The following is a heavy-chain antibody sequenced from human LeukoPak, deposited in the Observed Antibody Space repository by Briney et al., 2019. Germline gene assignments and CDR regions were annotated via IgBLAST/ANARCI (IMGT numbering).Heavy chain of an antibody. CDR1: GYTFTSYG. V-gene: IGHV1-18*01. Sequence: ASVKVSCKASGYTFTSYGISWVRQAPGQGLEWMGWISAYNGNTNYAQKLQGRVTMTTDTSTSTAYMELRSLRSDDTAVYHCARAAIAARPPHYWGQGALVTVSS. CDR2: ISAYNGNT. CDR3: ARAAIAARPPHY. D-gene: IGHD6-6*01. J-gene: IGHJ4*02.